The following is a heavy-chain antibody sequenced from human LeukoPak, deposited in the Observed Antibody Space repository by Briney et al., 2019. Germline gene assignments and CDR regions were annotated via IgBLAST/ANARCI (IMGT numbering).Heavy chain of an antibody. J-gene: IGHJ4*02. CDR2: IYYSGST. D-gene: IGHD1-26*01. V-gene: IGHV4-39*07. Sequence: SETLSLICSVSSGSVSGTNYYWAWIRQPPEKGLEWIGTIYYSGSTYYNVSLKSRVTISVDASKNQFSLNLNSVTAADTAVYYCARLRSPGDFDYWGQGTLVTVSS. CDR1: SGSVSGTNYY. CDR3: ARLRSPGDFDY.